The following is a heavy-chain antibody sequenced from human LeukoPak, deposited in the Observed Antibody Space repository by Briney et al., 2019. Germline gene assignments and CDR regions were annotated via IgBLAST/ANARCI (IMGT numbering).Heavy chain of an antibody. V-gene: IGHV3-21*01. CDR3: AREEHDHGVNFDY. CDR2: ISSSSSYI. Sequence: GGALRLSCAASGFTFSSYSMNWGRQAPGEGVGWVSSISSSSSYIYYADSVKGRFTISRDNAKNSLYLQMNSLRAEDTAVYYCAREEHDHGVNFDYWGQGTLVTVSS. CDR1: GFTFSSYS. J-gene: IGHJ4*02. D-gene: IGHD4-17*01.